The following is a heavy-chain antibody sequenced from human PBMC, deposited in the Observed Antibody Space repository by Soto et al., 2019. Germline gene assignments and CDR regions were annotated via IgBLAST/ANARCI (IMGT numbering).Heavy chain of an antibody. CDR2: INYDGSSI. CDR3: ARGGELTNVFYD. D-gene: IGHD2-8*01. J-gene: IGHJ4*02. V-gene: IGHV3-74*01. Sequence: GGSLRLSCSASGFTFSSYAMHWVRQAPGKGLVWVARINYDGSSITYADSVKGRFTISRDNAKNTLYLQMNSLRVEDMAVYYCARGGELTNVFYDWGKGTLVTVAS. CDR1: GFTFSSYA.